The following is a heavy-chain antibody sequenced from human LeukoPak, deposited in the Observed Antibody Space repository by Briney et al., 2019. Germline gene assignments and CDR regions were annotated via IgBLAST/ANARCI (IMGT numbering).Heavy chain of an antibody. CDR1: GYTLTELS. D-gene: IGHD1-20*01. J-gene: IGHJ6*03. CDR2: FDPEDGET. Sequence: ASVKVSCKVSGYTLTELSMHWVRQAPGKGREWMGGFDPEDGETIYAQKFQGRVTMTEDTSTDTAYRELSSLRSEDTAVYYCARTDNWNDGVLYYYYYYMDVWGKGTTVTVSS. V-gene: IGHV1-24*01. CDR3: ARTDNWNDGVLYYYYYYMDV.